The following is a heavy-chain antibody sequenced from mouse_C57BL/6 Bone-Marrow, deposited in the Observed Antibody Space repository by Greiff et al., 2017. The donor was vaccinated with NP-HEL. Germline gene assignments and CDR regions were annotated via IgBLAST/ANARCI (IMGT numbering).Heavy chain of an antibody. D-gene: IGHD2-5*01. V-gene: IGHV1-59*01. Sequence: QVQLQQPGAELVRPGTSVKLSCKASGYTFTSYWMHWVKQRPGQGLEWIGVIDPSDSYTNYNQKFKGKATLTVDTSSSTAYMQLSSLTSEDSAVYYCARRDPYYSNSAWFAYWGQGTLVTVSA. J-gene: IGHJ3*01. CDR3: ARRDPYYSNSAWFAY. CDR2: IDPSDSYT. CDR1: GYTFTSYW.